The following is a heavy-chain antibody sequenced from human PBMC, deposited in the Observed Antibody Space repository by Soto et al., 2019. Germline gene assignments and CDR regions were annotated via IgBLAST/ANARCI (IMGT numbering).Heavy chain of an antibody. CDR3: AKGGYTFAYE. V-gene: IGHV3-23*01. Sequence: PGGPLRPSCAASGFSFAPPSMPGSRQPPGKGLEWVSAISPSASDTLYADSVKGRFTIFRDNSKNTLFLQMTSLRAEDTAVYYCAKGGYTFAYEWGQGTLVTVSS. CDR1: GFSFAPPS. D-gene: IGHD5-18*01. CDR2: ISPSASDT. J-gene: IGHJ4*02.